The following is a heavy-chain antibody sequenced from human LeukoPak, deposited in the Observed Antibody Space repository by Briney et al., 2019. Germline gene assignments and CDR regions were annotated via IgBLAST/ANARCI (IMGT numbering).Heavy chain of an antibody. CDR1: GFSFSSYA. V-gene: IGHV3-23*01. D-gene: IGHD2-15*01. J-gene: IGHJ4*02. Sequence: GGSLRLSCAASGFSFSSYAMTWVRQAPGRGLEWVSVIGDSDEGPFYADSVKGRFTISRDNSKNTVFLQLTGLRAEDTALYFCARGSGGSPYSTVVFWGQGTLVTVSS. CDR3: ARGSGGSPYSTVVF. CDR2: IGDSDEGP.